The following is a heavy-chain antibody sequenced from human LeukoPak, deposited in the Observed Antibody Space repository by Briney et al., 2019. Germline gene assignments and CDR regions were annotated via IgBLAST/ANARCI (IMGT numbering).Heavy chain of an antibody. CDR2: INHSGST. CDR3: TRARRLWFGELLS. D-gene: IGHD3-10*01. CDR1: GGSFSGYY. Sequence: SETLSLTCAVYGGSFSGYYWSWIRQPPGKGLEWIGEINHSGSTNYNPSLKSRVTISVDTSKNQFSLKLSSVTAADTAVYYCTRARRLWFGELLSWGQGTLVTVSS. V-gene: IGHV4-34*01. J-gene: IGHJ5*02.